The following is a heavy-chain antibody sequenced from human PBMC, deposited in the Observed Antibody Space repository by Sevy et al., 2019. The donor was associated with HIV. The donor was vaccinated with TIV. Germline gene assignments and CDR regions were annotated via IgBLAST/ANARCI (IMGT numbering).Heavy chain of an antibody. CDR1: GGTFSSYA. CDR3: ASNPFNLITTVVDYYYYGMDV. D-gene: IGHD4-17*01. V-gene: IGHV1-69*13. Sequence: ASVKVSCKASGGTFSSYAISWVRQAPGQGLEWMGGIIPIFGTANYAQKFQGRVTITADESTSTAYMELSSLRSEDTAVYYCASNPFNLITTVVDYYYYGMDVWGQGTTVTVSS. CDR2: IIPIFGTA. J-gene: IGHJ6*02.